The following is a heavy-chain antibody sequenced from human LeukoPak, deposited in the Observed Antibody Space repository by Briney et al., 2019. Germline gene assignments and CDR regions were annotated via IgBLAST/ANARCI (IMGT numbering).Heavy chain of an antibody. D-gene: IGHD6-13*01. V-gene: IGHV1-2*02. Sequence: ASVKVSCKASGYTLTGYYMHWVRQAPGQGLEWMGWINPNSGGTNYAQKFQGRVTMTRDTSISTAYMELSRLRSDDTAVYYCARALYSSSWYSGYWGQGTLVTVSS. J-gene: IGHJ4*02. CDR3: ARALYSSSWYSGY. CDR2: INPNSGGT. CDR1: GYTLTGYY.